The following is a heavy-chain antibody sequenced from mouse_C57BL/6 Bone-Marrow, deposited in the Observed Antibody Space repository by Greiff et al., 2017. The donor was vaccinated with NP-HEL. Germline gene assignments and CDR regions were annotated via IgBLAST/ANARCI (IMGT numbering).Heavy chain of an antibody. D-gene: IGHD2-3*01. CDR1: GFTFSDFY. CDR3: ARDASYDPYWYFDV. Sequence: EVQLVESGGGLVQSGRSLRLSCATSGFTFSDFYMEWVRQAPGKGLEWIAASRNKANDYTTEYSASVKGRFIVSRDTSQSILYLQMNALRAEDTAIYYCARDASYDPYWYFDVWGTGTTVTVSS. J-gene: IGHJ1*03. V-gene: IGHV7-1*01. CDR2: SRNKANDYTT.